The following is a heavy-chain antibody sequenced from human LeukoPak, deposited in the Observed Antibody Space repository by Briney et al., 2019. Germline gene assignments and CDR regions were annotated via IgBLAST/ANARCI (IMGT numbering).Heavy chain of an antibody. Sequence: GGSLRLSCAASGFTFSSYAMSWVRQAPGKGLEWVSTISGGGESTHYADSVEGRFTISRDNSKNTLYLQMNSPRAEDTAVYYCAKDPSSGWYVNAFDIWGQGTMVTVSS. CDR3: AKDPSSGWYVNAFDI. D-gene: IGHD6-19*01. CDR1: GFTFSSYA. V-gene: IGHV3-23*01. J-gene: IGHJ3*02. CDR2: ISGGGEST.